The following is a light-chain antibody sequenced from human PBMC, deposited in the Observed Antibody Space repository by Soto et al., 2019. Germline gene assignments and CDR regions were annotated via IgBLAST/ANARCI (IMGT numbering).Light chain of an antibody. CDR2: GNN. CDR3: QSHDNSLSASFV. Sequence: QSVLTQPPSVSGAPGQRVTISCTGSSSNSGAGYDVHWYQQLPGTAPKLLIYGNNNRPSGVPHRFSASKSGTSASLAITGLQAEDEADYYCQSHDNSLSASFVFGTGTKVTVL. J-gene: IGLJ1*01. V-gene: IGLV1-40*01. CDR1: SSNSGAGYD.